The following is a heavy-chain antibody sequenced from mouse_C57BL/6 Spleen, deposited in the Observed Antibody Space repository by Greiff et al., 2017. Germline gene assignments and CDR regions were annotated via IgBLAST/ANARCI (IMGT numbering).Heavy chain of an antibody. Sequence: DVKLVESGGGLVQPGGSLKLSCAASGFTFSDYYMYWVRQTPEKRLEWVAYISNGGGSTYYPDTVKGRFTISRDNAKNTLYLQMSRLKSEDTAMYYCARHGDDGYYVNAMDYWGQGTSVTVSS. CDR1: GFTFSDYY. CDR3: ARHGDDGYYVNAMDY. J-gene: IGHJ4*01. D-gene: IGHD2-3*01. V-gene: IGHV5-12*01. CDR2: ISNGGGST.